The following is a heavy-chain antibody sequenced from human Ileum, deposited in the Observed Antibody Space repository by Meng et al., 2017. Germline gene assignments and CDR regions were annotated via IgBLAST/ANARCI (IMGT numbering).Heavy chain of an antibody. V-gene: IGHV3-23*01. J-gene: IGHJ3*01. D-gene: IGHD5-18*01. CDR2: VYESNAYT. Sequence: GGSLRLSCAASGFSFSTYAMSWVRQAPGKGLEWVSGVYESNAYTNYADSVKGRFTISRDNSKNMVYLEMNNLRAEDTALYYCVRDRLWTQGWFQFVVSFEVWGRGTMVTVSS. CDR3: VRDRLWTQGWFQFVVSFEV. CDR1: GFSFSTYA.